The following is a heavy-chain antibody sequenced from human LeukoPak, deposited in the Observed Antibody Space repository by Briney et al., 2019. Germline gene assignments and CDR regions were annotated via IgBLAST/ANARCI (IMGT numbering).Heavy chain of an antibody. V-gene: IGHV1-18*01. D-gene: IGHD6-13*01. Sequence: ASVKVSCKASGYTFNNFGINWVRQAPGQGLDWIGWISAYNGDPKYAQKFHGRVTMTKDTSTSTAYMELRSPRSDDTAVYYCARDAPLYFSSWTSDHWGQGTLVTVSS. J-gene: IGHJ5*02. CDR3: ARDAPLYFSSWTSDH. CDR2: ISAYNGDP. CDR1: GYTFNNFG.